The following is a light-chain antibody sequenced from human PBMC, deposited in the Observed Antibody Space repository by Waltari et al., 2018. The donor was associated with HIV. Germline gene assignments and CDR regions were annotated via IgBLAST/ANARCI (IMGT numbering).Light chain of an antibody. Sequence: QSVLTQPPSASGTPGQRVTISCSGGRSNIGSNTVHWYQQLPGTAAKLLIYINNQRPSVVPDRFAGSKSGTSASLAISGLQSEDEADYYCSTWDDSLNGVLFGGGTKLTVL. CDR2: INN. V-gene: IGLV1-44*01. CDR3: STWDDSLNGVL. J-gene: IGLJ2*01. CDR1: RSNIGSNT.